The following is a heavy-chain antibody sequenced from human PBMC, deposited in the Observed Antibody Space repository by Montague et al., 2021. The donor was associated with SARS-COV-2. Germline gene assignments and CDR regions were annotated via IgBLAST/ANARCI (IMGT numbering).Heavy chain of an antibody. CDR2: XYWDDDK. Sequence: PALVKPTQTLTLTCTFSGFSLSTSGVGVGWIRQPPEKALEWLALXYWDDDKRYSPSLKSRLTITKDTSKNQVVLKMTNMDPVDTATYYCAHRRGLLLSDAFGIWGQGTMVTVSS. CDR3: AHRRGLLLSDAFGI. D-gene: IGHD2-15*01. CDR1: GFSLSTSGVG. J-gene: IGHJ3*02. V-gene: IGHV2-5*02.